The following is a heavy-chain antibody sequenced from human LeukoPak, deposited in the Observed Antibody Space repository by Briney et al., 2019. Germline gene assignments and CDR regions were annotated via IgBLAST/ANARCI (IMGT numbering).Heavy chain of an antibody. Sequence: GGSLRLSCAASGFTFSSYAMHWVRQAPGKGLEWVAVISYDGSNKYYADSVKGRFTISRDNSKNTLYLQMNSLRAEDTAVYYCARAPSMVRGQYYFDYWGQGTLVTVSS. V-gene: IGHV3-30-3*01. CDR1: GFTFSSYA. CDR2: ISYDGSNK. J-gene: IGHJ4*02. D-gene: IGHD3-10*01. CDR3: ARAPSMVRGQYYFDY.